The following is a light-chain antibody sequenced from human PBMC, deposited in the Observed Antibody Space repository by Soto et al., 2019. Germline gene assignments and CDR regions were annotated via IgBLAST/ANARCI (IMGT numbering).Light chain of an antibody. CDR3: HLRST. CDR1: QSVRNI. CDR2: DAS. Sequence: EIVLTQSPGTLSLSPGDRATLSCRASQSVRNILAWYQQKLGQAPRLLIYDASNRATGVPARFSGSGSGTEFTLTISSLEPEDSAVYYCHLRSTFGQGTRLDIK. V-gene: IGKV3-11*01. J-gene: IGKJ5*01.